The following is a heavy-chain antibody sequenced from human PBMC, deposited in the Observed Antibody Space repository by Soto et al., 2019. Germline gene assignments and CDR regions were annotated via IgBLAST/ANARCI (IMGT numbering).Heavy chain of an antibody. D-gene: IGHD6-19*01. V-gene: IGHV3-48*03. CDR3: ANGGSGWYGIDY. CDR1: GFTFSSYE. CDR2: ISSSGSTI. J-gene: IGHJ4*02. Sequence: GGSLRLSCAASGFTFSSYEMNWVRQAPGKGLEWVSYISSSGSTIYYADSVKGRFTISRDNAKNSLYLQMNSLRAEDTAVYYCANGGSGWYGIDYWGQGTLVTVSS.